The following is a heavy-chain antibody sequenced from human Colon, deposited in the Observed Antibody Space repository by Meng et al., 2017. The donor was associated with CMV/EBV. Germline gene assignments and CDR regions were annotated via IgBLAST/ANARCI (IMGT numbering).Heavy chain of an antibody. V-gene: IGHV1-2*02. CDR3: ATVSSGYYLYFQH. CDR1: GYTFTGYD. Sequence: QWLLRPSGAAVKKAGASVKVSCKASGYTFTGYDMHWVRQAPGQGLEWMGWINPNSGGTNYAQKFQGRVTMTRDTSISTAYMELSRLRSDDTAVYYCATVSSGYYLYFQHWGQGTLVTVSS. D-gene: IGHD3-22*01. CDR2: INPNSGGT. J-gene: IGHJ1*01.